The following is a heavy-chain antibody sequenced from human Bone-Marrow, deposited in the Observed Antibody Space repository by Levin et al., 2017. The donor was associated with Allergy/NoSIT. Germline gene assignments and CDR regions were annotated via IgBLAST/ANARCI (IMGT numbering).Heavy chain of an antibody. D-gene: IGHD3-10*01. V-gene: IGHV4-59*01. CDR1: GGSISGYY. CDR2: IFYSGST. Sequence: ASQTLSLTCTVSGGSISGYYWSWVRQPPGKGLEWVGHIFYSGSTNYNPSLTSRVPISINTSKNQFSLILTSVTAADTAFYYCARSVDGELDYWGQGTLVTVSS. J-gene: IGHJ4*02. CDR3: ARSVDGELDY.